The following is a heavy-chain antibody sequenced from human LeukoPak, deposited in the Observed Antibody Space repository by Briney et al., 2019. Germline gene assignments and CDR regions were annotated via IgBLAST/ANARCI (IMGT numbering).Heavy chain of an antibody. CDR3: ARDLAAAGNNWFDP. Sequence: GASVKLSCKSSGGTFSSYAISWVRQAQGQGLEWVGRIIPILGIANYAQKFQGRVTITADKSTSTAYMELSSLRSEDTAVYYCARDLAAAGNNWFDPWGQGTLVTVSS. J-gene: IGHJ5*02. CDR2: IIPILGIA. V-gene: IGHV1-69*04. CDR1: GGTFSSYA. D-gene: IGHD6-13*01.